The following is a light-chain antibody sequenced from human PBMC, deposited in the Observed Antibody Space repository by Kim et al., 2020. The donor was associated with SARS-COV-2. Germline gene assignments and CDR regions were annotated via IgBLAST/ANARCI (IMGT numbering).Light chain of an antibody. CDR1: SSNIGAGYD. V-gene: IGLV1-40*01. J-gene: IGLJ3*02. Sequence: VTMSCTGSSSNIGAGYDVHWYQQLPGTAPKLLIYGNSNRPSGVPDRFSGSKSGTSASLAITGLQAEDEADYYCQSYDSSLSGLWVFGGGTQLTVL. CDR3: QSYDSSLSGLWV. CDR2: GNS.